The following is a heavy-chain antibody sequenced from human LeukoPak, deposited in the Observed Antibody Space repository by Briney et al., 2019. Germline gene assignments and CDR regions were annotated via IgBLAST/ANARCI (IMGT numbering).Heavy chain of an antibody. CDR3: SRGSGWLSVY. Sequence: GGSLRLSCTASGFTFGDYLMSWLRQAPGKGLEGVGFISGGTTEYAASVKRRFTISRDDSTSIAYLQMNSLTPEDTAVYYCSRGSGWLSVYWGQGTLVTVSS. CDR2: ISGGTT. V-gene: IGHV3-49*03. D-gene: IGHD6-19*01. J-gene: IGHJ4*02. CDR1: GFTFGDYL.